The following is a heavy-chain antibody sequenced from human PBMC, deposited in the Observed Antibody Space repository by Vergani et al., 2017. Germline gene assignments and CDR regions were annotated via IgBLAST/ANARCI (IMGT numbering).Heavy chain of an antibody. Sequence: EVQLLESGGGSAQPGESLRLSCVASGFTFTAHGLNWVRQAPGKGLEWVSGISGQNFRTHYADSVKGRFTISRDNSKNTLYLQMNSLRAEDTAVYYCAKDLDSIYYYGMDVWGQGTTVTVSS. V-gene: IGHV3-23*01. CDR3: AKDLDSIYYYGMDV. CDR2: ISGQNFRT. D-gene: IGHD2-21*01. CDR1: GFTFTAHG. J-gene: IGHJ6*02.